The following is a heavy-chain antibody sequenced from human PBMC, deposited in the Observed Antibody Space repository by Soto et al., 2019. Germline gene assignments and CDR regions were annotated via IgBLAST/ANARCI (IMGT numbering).Heavy chain of an antibody. J-gene: IGHJ4*02. CDR3: AREDSIIIPAVSDF. CDR1: GFAFNNYG. D-gene: IGHD2-2*01. V-gene: IGHV3-21*01. Sequence: GGSLRLSWPVSGFAFNNYGINWVRPAPGKGLEWVSSISKSDYTYYSDSVKGRFAISRDNAKSSVSLQMNTLRVEDTAVYYCAREDSIIIPAVSDFWGQGTLVTVSS. CDR2: ISKSDYT.